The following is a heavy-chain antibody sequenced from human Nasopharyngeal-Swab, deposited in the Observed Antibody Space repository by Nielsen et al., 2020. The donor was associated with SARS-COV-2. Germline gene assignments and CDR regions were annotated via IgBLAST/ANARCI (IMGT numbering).Heavy chain of an antibody. CDR3: VRKGILTGYYGYYYYMDV. V-gene: IGHV1-3*01. J-gene: IGHJ6*03. CDR2: INAGNGNT. D-gene: IGHD3-9*01. Sequence: WVRQAPGQRLEWMGWINAGNGNTKYSQKFQGRVTITRDTSASTAYMELSSLRSEDTAVYYCVRKGILTGYYGYYYYMDVWGKGTTVTVSS.